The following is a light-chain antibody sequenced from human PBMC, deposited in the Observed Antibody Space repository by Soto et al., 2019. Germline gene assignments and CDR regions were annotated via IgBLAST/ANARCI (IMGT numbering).Light chain of an antibody. CDR1: SSDVGSYNL. CDR3: RSYAGSSTPLI. J-gene: IGLJ1*01. Sequence: QSVLTQPASVSGSPGQSITISCTGTSSDVGSYNLVSWYQQHPGKAPKLMIYEVSKRPSGVSNRFSGSKSGNTASLTISGLQAEDEAYYYCRSYAGSSTPLIFGTGTKVTVL. CDR2: EVS. V-gene: IGLV2-23*02.